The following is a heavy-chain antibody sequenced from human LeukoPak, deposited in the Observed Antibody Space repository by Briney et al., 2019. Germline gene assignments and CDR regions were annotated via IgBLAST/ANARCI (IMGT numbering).Heavy chain of an antibody. D-gene: IGHD2-15*01. J-gene: IGHJ6*03. Sequence: GGSLRLSCAASGFTFKNYAMSWVRQAPGKGLEWVLGISASGSSAYYADPVKGRFTISRDNSNNMVHLNMNNLRADDTAVYYCAKGGDVVLVAATSNYLDVWGKGTTVTVSS. CDR2: ISASGSSA. CDR1: GFTFKNYA. CDR3: AKGGDVVLVAATSNYLDV. V-gene: IGHV3-23*01.